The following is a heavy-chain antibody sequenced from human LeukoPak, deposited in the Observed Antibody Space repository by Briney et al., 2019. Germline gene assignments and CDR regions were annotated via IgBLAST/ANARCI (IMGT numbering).Heavy chain of an antibody. V-gene: IGHV1-2*06. CDR3: ARGEYSSSWDHYYFDY. J-gene: IGHJ4*02. CDR1: GYSFTGYY. Sequence: ASVKVSCKASGYSFTGYYMHWVRQAPGQGLEWMGRINPNSGGTNYAQTFQGRVTMTRDTSITTAYLEVSSLRSDDTAVYYCARGEYSSSWDHYYFDYWGQGTLVTVSS. CDR2: INPNSGGT. D-gene: IGHD6-13*01.